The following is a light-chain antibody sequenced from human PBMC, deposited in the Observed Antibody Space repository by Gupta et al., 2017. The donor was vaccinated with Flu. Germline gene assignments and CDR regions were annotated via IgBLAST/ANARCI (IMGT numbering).Light chain of an antibody. CDR3: SSYTSRSTPI. Sequence: QSALTQPASVSGSPGQSITISCTGTSSDVGGYNYVSWYQQHPGKAPKLMIYEVNNRPSGVSNRFSGSKSGNTASLTISGLQAEDEADYYCSSYTSRSTPIFGGGTKVTVL. V-gene: IGLV2-14*01. J-gene: IGLJ2*01. CDR1: SSDVGGYNY. CDR2: EVN.